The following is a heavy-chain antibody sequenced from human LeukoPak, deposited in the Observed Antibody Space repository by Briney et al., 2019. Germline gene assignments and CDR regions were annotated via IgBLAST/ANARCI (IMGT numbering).Heavy chain of an antibody. CDR2: IWYDGSNK. CDR1: GFTFSSYG. V-gene: IGHV3-33*06. D-gene: IGHD5-12*01. J-gene: IGHJ4*02. CDR3: AKSLIGSGYGWAPFDY. Sequence: PGGSLRLSCAASGFTFSSYGMHWVRQAPGKGLEWVAVIWYDGSNKYYADSVKGRFTISRDNSKNTLYLQMNSLRAEDTAVYYCAKSLIGSGYGWAPFDYWGQGTLVTVSS.